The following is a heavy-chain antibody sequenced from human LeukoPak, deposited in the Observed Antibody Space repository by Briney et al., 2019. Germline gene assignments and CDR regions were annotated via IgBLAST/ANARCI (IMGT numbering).Heavy chain of an antibody. CDR1: GFTFSSSH. J-gene: IGHJ4*02. Sequence: SGGSLRLSCAASGFTFSSSHMSWVRQAPGKGLEWVSVIYSDGSTYYAASVSGRFTISRVNSKDTVSLQMNGLRAEDTAVYYCARVWFGDKSHFDSWGQGTLVTVSS. D-gene: IGHD3-10*01. V-gene: IGHV3-53*01. CDR2: IYSDGST. CDR3: ARVWFGDKSHFDS.